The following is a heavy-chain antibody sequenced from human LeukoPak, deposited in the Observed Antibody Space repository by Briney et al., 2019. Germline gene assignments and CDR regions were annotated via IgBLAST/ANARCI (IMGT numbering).Heavy chain of an antibody. CDR1: GVSISSSSYS. CDR3: ARLRGYSGYDVDY. Sequence: PSETLSLTCTVSGVSISSSSYSWGWIRQPPGKGLEWIGGIYYSGSTNYNPSLKSRVTISVDTSKNQFSLKLSSVTAADTAVYYCARLRGYSGYDVDYWGQGTLVTVSS. J-gene: IGHJ4*02. CDR2: IYYSGST. V-gene: IGHV4-39*07. D-gene: IGHD5-12*01.